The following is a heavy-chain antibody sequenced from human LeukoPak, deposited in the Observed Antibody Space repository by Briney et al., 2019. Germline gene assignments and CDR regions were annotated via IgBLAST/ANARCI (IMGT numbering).Heavy chain of an antibody. CDR2: VSVNGGTT. CDR1: GFTFSSCA. J-gene: IGHJ4*02. D-gene: IGHD3-10*01. V-gene: IGHV3-23*01. Sequence: GGSLRLPCAASGFTFSSCALSWVRQAPGKGLEWVSTVSVNGGTTYYADSVKGRFTISRDNSKNTLYLQMNSLRAEDTAVYFCAKELHGSGNYAFDYWGQGTLVTVSS. CDR3: AKELHGSGNYAFDY.